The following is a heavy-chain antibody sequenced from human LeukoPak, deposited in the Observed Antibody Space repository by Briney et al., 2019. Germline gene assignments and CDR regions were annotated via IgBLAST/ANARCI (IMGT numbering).Heavy chain of an antibody. V-gene: IGHV4-34*01. D-gene: IGHD3-22*01. J-gene: IGHJ4*02. CDR2: INHSGST. CDR1: GGSFSGYY. Sequence: PSETLSLTCAVYGGSFSGYYWSWIRQPPGKGLEWIGEINHSGSTNYNPSLKSRVTISVDTSENQFSLKLSSVTAADTAVYYCARGQFGYDKDFDYWGQGTLVTVSS. CDR3: ARGQFGYDKDFDY.